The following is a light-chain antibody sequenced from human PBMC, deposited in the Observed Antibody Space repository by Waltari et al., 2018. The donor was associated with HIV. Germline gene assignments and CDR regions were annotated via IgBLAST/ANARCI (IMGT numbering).Light chain of an antibody. CDR3: QQASSFPLS. Sequence: QMTQSPSSLSASVGDRVIITCRARQVITTSLAWYQLKPGGPPRLLIFAASGLHGGVPPRFSGSGSGTVFVLTISNLQPEDSATYYCQQASSFPLSFGGGTKVEI. V-gene: IGKV1-12*01. CDR1: QVITTS. J-gene: IGKJ4*01. CDR2: AAS.